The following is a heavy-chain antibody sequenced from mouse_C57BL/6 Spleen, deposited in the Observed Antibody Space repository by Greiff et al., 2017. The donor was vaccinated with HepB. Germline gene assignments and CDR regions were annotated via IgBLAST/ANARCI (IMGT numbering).Heavy chain of an antibody. CDR2: IYPGSGNT. CDR1: GYTFTDYY. CDR3: ARDGLGPWFAY. Sequence: VQLQESGAELVRPGASVKLSCKASGYTFTDYYINWVKQRPGQGLEWIARIYPGSGNTYYNEKFKGKATLTAEKSSSTAYMQLSSLTSEDSAVYFCARDGLGPWFAYWGQGTLVTVSA. V-gene: IGHV1-76*01. D-gene: IGHD4-1*01. J-gene: IGHJ3*01.